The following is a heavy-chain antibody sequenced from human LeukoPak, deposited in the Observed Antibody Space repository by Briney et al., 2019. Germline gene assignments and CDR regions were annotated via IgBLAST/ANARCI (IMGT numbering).Heavy chain of an antibody. J-gene: IGHJ6*02. CDR1: GGSISSGGYY. CDR3: ARDRGPAATSYYYYGMDV. Sequence: SETLSLTCTVSGGSISSGGYYWRWIRQHPGKGLEWIGYIYYSGSTYYNPSLKSRVTISVDTSKNQFSLKLSSVTAADTAVYYCARDRGPAATSYYYYGMDVWGQGTTVTVSS. V-gene: IGHV4-31*03. CDR2: IYYSGST. D-gene: IGHD2-2*01.